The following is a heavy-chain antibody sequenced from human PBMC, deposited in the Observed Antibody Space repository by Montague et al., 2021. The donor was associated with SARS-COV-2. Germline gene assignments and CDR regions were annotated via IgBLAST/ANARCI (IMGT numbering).Heavy chain of an antibody. J-gene: IGHJ4*02. CDR3: ARGSSFVTIFGVVITDLLFDY. CDR1: GGSFSGYY. V-gene: IGHV4-34*01. Sequence: SETLSLTCAVYGGSFSGYYWSWIRQPPGKGLEWIGEINHSGSTNYNPSLKSRVTISVDTSKNQFSLKLSSVTAADTAVYYCARGSSFVTIFGVVITDLLFDYWGQGTLVTVSS. D-gene: IGHD3-3*01. CDR2: INHSGST.